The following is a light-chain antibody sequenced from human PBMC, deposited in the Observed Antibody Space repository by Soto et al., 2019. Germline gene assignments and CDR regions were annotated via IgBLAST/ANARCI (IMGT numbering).Light chain of an antibody. CDR2: AVS. J-gene: IGLJ1*01. CDR3: SSYAGSNNYV. V-gene: IGLV2-8*01. CDR1: SSDVGGYKY. Sequence: QSALTQPPSAPGSPGQSVTISCTGTSSDVGGYKYVSWYQQYPGKAPKLMIYAVSKRPSGVPDRFSGSKSGNTASLTVSGLQAEDEADYYCSSYAGSNNYVFGTGTKLTVL.